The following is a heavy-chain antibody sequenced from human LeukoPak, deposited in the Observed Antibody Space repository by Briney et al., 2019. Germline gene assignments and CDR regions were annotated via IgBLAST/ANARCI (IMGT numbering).Heavy chain of an antibody. CDR3: ARGYYDFWSGLGYYYYYGMDV. D-gene: IGHD3-3*01. J-gene: IGHJ6*02. V-gene: IGHV4-31*03. CDR1: GGSISSGGYY. CDR2: IYYSGST. Sequence: PSETLSLTCTVSGGSISSGGYYWSWIRQHPGKGLEWIGYIYYSGSTYYNPSLKSRVTISVDTSKNQFSLKLSSVPAADTAVYYCARGYYDFWSGLGYYYYYGMDVWGQGTTVTVSS.